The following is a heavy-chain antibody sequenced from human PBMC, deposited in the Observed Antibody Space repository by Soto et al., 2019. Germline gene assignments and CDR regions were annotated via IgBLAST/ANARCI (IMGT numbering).Heavy chain of an antibody. Sequence: ETLPLTFPVTGGAISCYYWTWIRQSYGEGLDGIGRIYSSGITNYNPALKSRVTISLDTSMKYFSLRLSSVTAADTAVYYCAGGQRVTVLFDPWGQGTLVTVSS. CDR2: IYSSGIT. CDR3: AGGQRVTVLFDP. D-gene: IGHD3-16*02. J-gene: IGHJ5*02. V-gene: IGHV4-4*07. CDR1: GGAISCYY.